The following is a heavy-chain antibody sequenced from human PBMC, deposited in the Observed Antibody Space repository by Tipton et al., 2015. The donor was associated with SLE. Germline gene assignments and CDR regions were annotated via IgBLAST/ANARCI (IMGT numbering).Heavy chain of an antibody. J-gene: IGHJ6*03. V-gene: IGHV4-61*08. CDR2: IYYSGST. CDR3: AREAPTYYYDSSGYSSYYYYYMDV. D-gene: IGHD3-22*01. Sequence: LRLSCTVSGDSISSGAYYWNWIRQHPGKGLEWIGHIYYSGSTNYNPSLKSRVTISVDTSKNQFSLKLSSVTAADTAVYYCAREAPTYYYDSSGYSSYYYYYMDVWGKGTTVTVSS. CDR1: GDSISSGAYY.